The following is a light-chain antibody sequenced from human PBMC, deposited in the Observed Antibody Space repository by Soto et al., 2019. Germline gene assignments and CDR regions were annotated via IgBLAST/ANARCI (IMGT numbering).Light chain of an antibody. CDR1: SSNIGAGYD. CDR3: QSYDSSLSVGV. Sequence: QAVVTQPPSVSGAPGQRVTISCTGSSSNIGAGYDVHWYQQLPGTAPKLLIYNNNNRPSGVPDRFSGSKSGTSASLAITGLQAEDKADYYCQSYDSSLSVGVFGGGTKVTVL. V-gene: IGLV1-40*01. J-gene: IGLJ3*02. CDR2: NNN.